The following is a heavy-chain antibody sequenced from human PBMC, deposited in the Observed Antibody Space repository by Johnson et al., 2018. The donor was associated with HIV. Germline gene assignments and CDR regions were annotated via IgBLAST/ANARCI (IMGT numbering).Heavy chain of an antibody. CDR3: ARAIRLVYYESGSYFVHDAFDI. Sequence: VQLVESGGGLVQPGGSLRLSCAASGFTFDDYDMSWVRQPPGKGLEWVSGINWNGGGTTYADSMKGRFTISRDNTRKSLYLQMNSLRAEDTALYYCARAIRLVYYESGSYFVHDAFDIWGQGTMVTVSP. J-gene: IGHJ3*02. CDR2: INWNGGGT. CDR1: GFTFDDYD. V-gene: IGHV3-20*04. D-gene: IGHD3-10*01.